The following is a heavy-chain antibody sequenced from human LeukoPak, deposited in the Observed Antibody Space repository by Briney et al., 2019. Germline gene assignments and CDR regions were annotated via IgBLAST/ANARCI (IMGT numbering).Heavy chain of an antibody. Sequence: PSETLSLTCTVSGGSISNYYWSWIRQPPGKGLKWIGDIYYSGSTNYNPSLKSRVTISVDTSKNQFSLKLSSVTAADTAADYCARVGGYNSPPILWGQGSLVSVSS. V-gene: IGHV4-59*01. CDR3: ARVGGYNSPPIL. CDR1: GGSISNYY. J-gene: IGHJ1*01. CDR2: IYYSGST. D-gene: IGHD5-24*01.